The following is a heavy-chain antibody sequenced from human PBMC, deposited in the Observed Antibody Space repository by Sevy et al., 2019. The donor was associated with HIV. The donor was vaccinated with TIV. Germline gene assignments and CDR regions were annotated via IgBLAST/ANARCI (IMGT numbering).Heavy chain of an antibody. V-gene: IGHV3-23*01. CDR2: ISGSGGST. CDR1: GFSFSSYA. Sequence: GGSLRLSCAASGFSFSSYAMSWVRQAPGKGLEWVSGISGSGGSTYYADSVKGRFTISRDNSKTTLYLQMNSLRAEDTALYYCAKDIDSSGYYYFDYWGQGTLVTVSS. J-gene: IGHJ4*02. CDR3: AKDIDSSGYYYFDY. D-gene: IGHD6-19*01.